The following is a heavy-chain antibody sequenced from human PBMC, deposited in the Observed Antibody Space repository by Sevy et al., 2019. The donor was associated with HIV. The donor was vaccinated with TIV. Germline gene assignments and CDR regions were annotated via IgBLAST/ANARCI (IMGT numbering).Heavy chain of an antibody. CDR1: GFTFSSYG. V-gene: IGHV3-33*01. J-gene: IGHJ3*02. CDR2: IWNDRSNK. D-gene: IGHD3-22*01. CDR3: AGLPNNYYDSSGYSGNDAFDI. Sequence: GGSLRLSCAASGFTFSSYGMHWVRQAPGKGLEWVAVIWNDRSNKHYADSVKGRFTISRDNSKNTLYLQMNSLRAEDTALYYCAGLPNNYYDSSGYSGNDAFDIWGQGTMVTVSS.